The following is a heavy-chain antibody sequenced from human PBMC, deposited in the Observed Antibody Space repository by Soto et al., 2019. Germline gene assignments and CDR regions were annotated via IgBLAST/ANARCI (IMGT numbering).Heavy chain of an antibody. D-gene: IGHD1-7*01. CDR3: VKESLGGTTPDY. Sequence: PGGSLRLSCAVSGFTFSSYGMSWVRQAPGKGLEWVSAIGGSTSTTSYASHADSVKGRFTISRDNSKNTLYLQMDSLRADDSALYYCVKESLGGTTPDYWGQGTLVTVSS. CDR1: GFTFSSYG. CDR2: IGGSTSTT. V-gene: IGHV3-23*01. J-gene: IGHJ4*02.